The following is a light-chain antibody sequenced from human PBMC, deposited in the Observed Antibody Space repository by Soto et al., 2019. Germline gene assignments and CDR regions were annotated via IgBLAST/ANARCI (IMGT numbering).Light chain of an antibody. V-gene: IGKV3D-15*01. CDR2: STS. J-gene: IGKJ4*01. CDR3: QQYNNWPLT. CDR1: ESISSSY. Sequence: EIILTQSPGALSLSAGEGATLRCSASESISSSYLAWYEQRPGQPPRLVIFSTSTRAAGTSPRFSGSGSGTEFTLTISSLQSEDFAVYYCQQYNNWPLTFGGGTKVDI.